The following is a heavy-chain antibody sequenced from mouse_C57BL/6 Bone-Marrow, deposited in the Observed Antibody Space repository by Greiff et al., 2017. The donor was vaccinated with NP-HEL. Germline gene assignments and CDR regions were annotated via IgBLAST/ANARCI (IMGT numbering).Heavy chain of an antibody. CDR3: ARLNFPFVTTVLANYYFDY. V-gene: IGHV5-6*01. CDR2: ISSAGSYT. J-gene: IGHJ2*01. D-gene: IGHD1-1*01. CDR1: GFTFSSYG. Sequence: EVQGVESGGDLVKPGGSLKLSCAASGFTFSSYGMSWVRQTPDKRLEWVATISSAGSYTYYPDSVKGRVTISRDNAKNTLYLQMSSLKSEDTAMYYCARLNFPFVTTVLANYYFDYWGQGTTLTVSS.